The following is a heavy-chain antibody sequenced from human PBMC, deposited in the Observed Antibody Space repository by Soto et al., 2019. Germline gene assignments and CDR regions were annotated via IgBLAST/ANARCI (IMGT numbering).Heavy chain of an antibody. V-gene: IGHV3-11*05. D-gene: IGHD3-22*01. Sequence: QVQLVESGGGLVKPGGFQRISCAASGFTFSDYYMSWIRQAPGKGLEWVSYISSSSSYTNYADSVKGRFTISRDNAKNSLYLQMNSLRAEDTAVYYCARVVDSSAPVDYWGQGTLVTVSS. J-gene: IGHJ4*02. CDR2: ISSSSSYT. CDR3: ARVVDSSAPVDY. CDR1: GFTFSDYY.